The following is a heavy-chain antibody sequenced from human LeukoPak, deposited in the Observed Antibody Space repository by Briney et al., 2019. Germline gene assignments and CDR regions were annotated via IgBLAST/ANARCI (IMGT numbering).Heavy chain of an antibody. CDR1: GGSFSGYY. J-gene: IGHJ3*02. V-gene: IGHV4-34*01. D-gene: IGHD6-6*01. CDR3: ATSSSQAFDI. Sequence: SETLSLTCAVYGGSFSGYYWSWIRQPPGKGLEWIGEINHSGSTNYNPSLKSRVTISVDTSKNQFSLSLNSVTAADTAVYYCATSSSQAFDIWGHGAMVTVSP. CDR2: INHSGST.